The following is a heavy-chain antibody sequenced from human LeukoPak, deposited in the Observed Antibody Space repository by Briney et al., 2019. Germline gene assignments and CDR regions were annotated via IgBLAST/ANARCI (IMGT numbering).Heavy chain of an antibody. V-gene: IGHV3-30*02. CDR1: GFTFSSHD. CDR2: IRYDETNK. Sequence: GGSLRLSCAASGFTFSSHDMHWVRQAPGKGLEWVAFIRYDETNKYYADSVKGRFTISRDNSKNTLYLQMNSLRAEDTAVYYCAKSIPAIAVGVSTRQWGQGTLVTVSS. D-gene: IGHD6-19*01. CDR3: AKSIPAIAVGVSTRQ. J-gene: IGHJ4*02.